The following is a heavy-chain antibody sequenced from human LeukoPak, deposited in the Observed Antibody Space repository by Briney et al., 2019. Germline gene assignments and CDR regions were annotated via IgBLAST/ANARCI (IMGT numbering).Heavy chain of an antibody. V-gene: IGHV1-18*04. CDR3: ARDDPLWFGELSYGFLGHRRPPPPPNTFDY. CDR1: GYTFTSYG. Sequence: ASVKVSCKASGYTFTSYGISWVRQAPGQGLEWMGWISAYNGNTNYAQKLQGRVTMTTDTSTSTVYMELRSLRSDDTAVYYCARDDPLWFGELSYGFLGHRRPPPPPNTFDYWGQGTLVTVSS. CDR2: ISAYNGNT. D-gene: IGHD3-10*01. J-gene: IGHJ4*02.